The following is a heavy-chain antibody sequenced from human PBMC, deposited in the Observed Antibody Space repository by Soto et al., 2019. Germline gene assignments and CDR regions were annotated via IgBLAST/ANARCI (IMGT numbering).Heavy chain of an antibody. CDR3: ARGWVSIAAAGHHNWFDP. CDR2: INHSGST. CDR1: GGSFSGYY. V-gene: IGHV4-34*01. Sequence: SETLSLTCAVYGGSFSGYYWSWIRQPPGKGLEWIGEINHSGSTNYNPSLKSRVTISVDTSKNQFSLKLSSVTAADTAVYYCARGWVSIAAAGHHNWFDPWGQGTLVTVSS. D-gene: IGHD6-13*01. J-gene: IGHJ5*02.